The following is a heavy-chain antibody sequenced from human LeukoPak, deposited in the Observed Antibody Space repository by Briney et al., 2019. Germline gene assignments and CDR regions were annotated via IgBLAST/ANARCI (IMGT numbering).Heavy chain of an antibody. J-gene: IGHJ6*03. Sequence: SEALSLTCTVSGYSISTDYYWGWIRQPPGKGLEWIGSIHRSSNTYYNPSFKSRVTISVDTSKNQFSLKLSSVTAADTAMYYCARTKEYYYYYMDVWGKGTTVTVSS. V-gene: IGHV4-38-2*02. CDR3: ARTKEYYYYYMDV. CDR2: IHRSSNT. CDR1: GYSISTDYY.